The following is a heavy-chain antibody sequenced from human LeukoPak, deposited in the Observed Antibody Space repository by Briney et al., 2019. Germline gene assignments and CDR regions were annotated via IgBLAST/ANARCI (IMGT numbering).Heavy chain of an antibody. CDR3: ATDLATIRKKDY. Sequence: ASVKVSCKVSGYTLTELSMHWVRQAPGKGLEWMGGFDPEDGETIYAQKFQGRVTMTEDTSTDTAYMELSSLRSEDTAVYYCATDLATIRKKDYWGQGTLVTVPS. CDR1: GYTLTELS. J-gene: IGHJ4*02. CDR2: FDPEDGET. V-gene: IGHV1-24*01. D-gene: IGHD5-12*01.